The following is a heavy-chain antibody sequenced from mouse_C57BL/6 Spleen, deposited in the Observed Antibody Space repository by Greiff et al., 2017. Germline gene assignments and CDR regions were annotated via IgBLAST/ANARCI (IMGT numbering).Heavy chain of an antibody. CDR2: IHPNSGST. CDR1: GYTFTSYW. V-gene: IGHV1-64*01. CDR3: SRSYGSSFDY. D-gene: IGHD1-1*01. J-gene: IGHJ2*01. Sequence: QVQLQQPGAELVKPGASVKLSCKASGYTFTSYWMHWVKQRPGQGLEWIGMIHPNSGSTNYNEKFKSKATLTVDKSSSTAYMQLSSLTSEDSAVYYCSRSYGSSFDYWGQGTTLTVSS.